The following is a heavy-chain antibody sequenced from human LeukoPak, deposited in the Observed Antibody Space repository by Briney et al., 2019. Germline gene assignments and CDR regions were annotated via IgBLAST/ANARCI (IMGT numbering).Heavy chain of an antibody. V-gene: IGHV1-18*01. D-gene: IGHD3-22*01. CDR3: ARDLTHRRNYDNSGYQIVSAF. Sequence: ASVKVSCKASGYTFTSYGISWVRQAPGQGLEWMGWISAYNGNTNYAQKLQARVTMTTDTSTSTAYMELRSLRSDDTAVDYCARDLTHRRNYDNSGYQIVSAFWGQGTLVTVSS. J-gene: IGHJ4*02. CDR2: ISAYNGNT. CDR1: GYTFTSYG.